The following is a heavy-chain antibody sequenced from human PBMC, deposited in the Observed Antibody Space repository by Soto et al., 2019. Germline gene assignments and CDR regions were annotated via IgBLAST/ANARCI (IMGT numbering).Heavy chain of an antibody. V-gene: IGHV1-2*04. CDR2: INPNSGGT. CDR1: GYTFTGYY. D-gene: IGHD3-22*01. J-gene: IGHJ6*02. Sequence: QVQLVQSGAEVKKPGASVKVSCKASGYTFTGYYMHWVRQAPGQGLEWMGWINPNSGGTNYAQKFQGWVTMTRDTSISTAYMELSRLRSDDTAVYYCARGYYYDSSGYSPYYDYYGMDVWGHGTTVTVSS. CDR3: ARGYYYDSSGYSPYYDYYGMDV.